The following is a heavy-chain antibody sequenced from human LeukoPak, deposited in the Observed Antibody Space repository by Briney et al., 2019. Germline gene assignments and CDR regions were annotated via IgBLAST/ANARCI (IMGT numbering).Heavy chain of an antibody. CDR1: GGTFSSYA. J-gene: IGHJ6*03. V-gene: IGHV1-69*05. D-gene: IGHD2-2*03. CDR2: IIPIFGTA. Sequence: ASVKVSCKASGGTFSSYAISWVRQAPGQGLEWMGGIIPIFGTANYAQKFQGRVTITTDESTSTAYMELSSLRSEDTAVYYCARGSGVDIVVVPAAPYYYYFMDVWGKGTTVTVSS. CDR3: ARGSGVDIVVVPAAPYYYYFMDV.